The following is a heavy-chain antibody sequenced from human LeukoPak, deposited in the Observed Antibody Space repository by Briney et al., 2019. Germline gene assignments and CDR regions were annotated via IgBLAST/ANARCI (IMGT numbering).Heavy chain of an antibody. J-gene: IGHJ4*02. Sequence: RGESLKISCKGSGYSFTSYWIGWVRQMPGKGLEWMGIIYPGDSDTRYSSSFQGQVTISADKSISTAYLQWSSLKASDTAMYYCARQGYDSSGYTDYWGQGTLVTVSS. D-gene: IGHD3-22*01. CDR3: ARQGYDSSGYTDY. V-gene: IGHV5-51*01. CDR2: IYPGDSDT. CDR1: GYSFTSYW.